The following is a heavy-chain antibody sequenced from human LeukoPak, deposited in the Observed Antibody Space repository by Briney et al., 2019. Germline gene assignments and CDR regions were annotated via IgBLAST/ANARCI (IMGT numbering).Heavy chain of an antibody. V-gene: IGHV3-48*01. J-gene: IGHJ4*02. CDR3: AKTMIVSLGGLDY. Sequence: GGSLRLSCAASGFTFSSYSMNWVRQAPGKGLEWVSYISSSSSTIYYADSVKGRFTISRDNSKNTLYLQMNSLRAEDTAVYHCAKTMIVSLGGLDYWGQGTLVTVSS. CDR2: ISSSSSTI. CDR1: GFTFSSYS. D-gene: IGHD3-22*01.